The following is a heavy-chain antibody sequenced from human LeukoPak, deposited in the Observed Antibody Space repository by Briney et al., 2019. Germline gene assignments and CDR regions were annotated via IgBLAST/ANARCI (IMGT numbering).Heavy chain of an antibody. Sequence: SQTXSLTCTVSGGSISSGDYYWRWIRQRQGKGREWIGYIYYSGSTYYNPSLKSRVTISVDTSKNQFSLNLSSLTAADTAVYYCARDRRCSGGSCYYYYGMDVWGQGTTVTVSS. J-gene: IGHJ6*02. CDR1: GGSISSGDYY. D-gene: IGHD2-15*01. CDR2: IYYSGST. V-gene: IGHV4-30-4*01. CDR3: ARDRRCSGGSCYYYYGMDV.